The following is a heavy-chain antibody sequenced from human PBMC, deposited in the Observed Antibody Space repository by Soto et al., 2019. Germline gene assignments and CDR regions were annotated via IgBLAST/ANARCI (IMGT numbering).Heavy chain of an antibody. CDR1: GGPITTGGYY. J-gene: IGHJ4*02. D-gene: IGHD1-26*01. CDR2: ILYSGNT. V-gene: IGHV4-31*03. Sequence: SETLSLTCTVSGGPITTGGYYWSWISQHPGKGLEWIGNILYSGNTYYNPSLRGRVTISLDTSKNQLSLKLTSVSAADTAVYYCASRSTYYYYIDYWGQGTLVTVSS. CDR3: ASRSTYYYYIDY.